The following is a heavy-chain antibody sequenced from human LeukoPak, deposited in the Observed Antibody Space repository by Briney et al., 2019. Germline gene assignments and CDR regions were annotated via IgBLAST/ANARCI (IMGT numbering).Heavy chain of an antibody. J-gene: IGHJ4*02. Sequence: TGGSLRLSCAASGFTFSSYAIHWVRQAPGKGLEWVAVISYDGSNKYYADSVKGRFTISRDNSKNTLYLQMNSLRAEDTAVYYCARDPDYGDYALDYWGQGTLVTVSS. D-gene: IGHD4-17*01. CDR2: ISYDGSNK. V-gene: IGHV3-30-3*01. CDR3: ARDPDYGDYALDY. CDR1: GFTFSSYA.